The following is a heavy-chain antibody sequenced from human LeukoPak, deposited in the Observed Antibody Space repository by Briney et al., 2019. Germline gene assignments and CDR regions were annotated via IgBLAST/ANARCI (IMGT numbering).Heavy chain of an antibody. J-gene: IGHJ4*02. V-gene: IGHV4-61*01. D-gene: IGHD6-19*01. Sequence: PSETLSLTCTVSGGSVSSGSYYWSWIRQPPGKGLEWIGYIYYSGSTNYNPSLKSRVTISVDTSKNQFSLKLSSVTAADTAVYYCARGFLQWLTFDYWGQGTLVTVSS. CDR3: ARGFLQWLTFDY. CDR2: IYYSGST. CDR1: GGSVSSGSYY.